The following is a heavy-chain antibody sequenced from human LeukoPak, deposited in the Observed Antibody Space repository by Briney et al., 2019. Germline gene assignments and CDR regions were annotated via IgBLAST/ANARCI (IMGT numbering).Heavy chain of an antibody. CDR3: ARVRGSYFFDY. V-gene: IGHV4-61*02. J-gene: IGHJ4*02. Sequence: SSQTLSLTCTVSGGSVRRGNYYWTWIRQPAGSGLEWIGRIYTSGTTDYNPSLRTRVTISVDTSKNQFSLKLSSVTAADTAFYYCARVRGSYFFDYWGQGTLVTVSS. CDR2: IYTSGTT. D-gene: IGHD1-26*01. CDR1: GGSVRRGNYY.